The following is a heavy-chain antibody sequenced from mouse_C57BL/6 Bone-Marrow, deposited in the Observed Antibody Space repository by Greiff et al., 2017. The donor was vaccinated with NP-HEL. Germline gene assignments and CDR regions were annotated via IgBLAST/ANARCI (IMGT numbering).Heavy chain of an antibody. V-gene: IGHV1-55*01. Sequence: QVQLQQPGAELVKPGASVKMSCKASGYTFTSYWITWVKQRPGQGLEWIGDIYPGSGSTNYNEKFKSKATLTVDTSSSTAYMQLSSLTSEDSAVYYCARFTTVVATDWYFEVWGTGTTVTVSS. CDR3: ARFTTVVATDWYFEV. CDR2: IYPGSGST. CDR1: GYTFTSYW. J-gene: IGHJ1*03. D-gene: IGHD1-1*01.